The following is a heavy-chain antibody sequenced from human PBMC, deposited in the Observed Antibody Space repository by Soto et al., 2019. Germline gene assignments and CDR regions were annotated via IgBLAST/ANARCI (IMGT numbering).Heavy chain of an antibody. CDR3: ARVNNWNYHFDY. J-gene: IGHJ4*02. V-gene: IGHV4-31*11. Sequence: SETLSLTCAVYGGSFNGYYWSWIRQHPGKGLEWIGYIYYSGSTYYNPSLKSRVTISVDTSKNQFSLKLSSVTAADTAVYYCARVNNWNYHFDYWGQGTLVTVSS. CDR1: GGSFNGYY. D-gene: IGHD1-7*01. CDR2: IYYSGST.